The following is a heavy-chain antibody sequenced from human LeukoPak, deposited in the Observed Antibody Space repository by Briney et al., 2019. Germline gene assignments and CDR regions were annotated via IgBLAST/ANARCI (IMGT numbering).Heavy chain of an antibody. CDR3: ARCPVLGPYDF. CDR2: INHSGGST. Sequence: GASVKVSCKASGYTFTSHSMHWLRQAPAQGLEGVGIINHSGGSTSYAQKFQGKIPMTRHTATSTVYMELGSLTSEDTAVYYCARCPVLGPYDFWGQGTLVTVSS. D-gene: IGHD3-16*01. V-gene: IGHV1-46*01. J-gene: IGHJ4*02. CDR1: GYTFTSHS.